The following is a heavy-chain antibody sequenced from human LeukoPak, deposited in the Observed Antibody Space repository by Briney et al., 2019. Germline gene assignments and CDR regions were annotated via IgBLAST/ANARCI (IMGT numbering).Heavy chain of an antibody. V-gene: IGHV3-48*03. J-gene: IGHJ6*04. D-gene: IGHD4-17*01. CDR3: ARDDGDYHYYYGMDV. CDR1: GFTFSSYE. Sequence: GRSRRLSCAPSGFTFSSYEMNCVRQAPRKWLEWVSYIISIVSTIYYADSVKGRFTISRDNAKNSLYLQMNSLRAEDTAVYYCARDDGDYHYYYGMDVWGKGTTVTVSS. CDR2: IISIVSTI.